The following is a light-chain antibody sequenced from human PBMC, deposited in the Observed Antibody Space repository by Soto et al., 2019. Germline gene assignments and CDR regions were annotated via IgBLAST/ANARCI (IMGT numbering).Light chain of an antibody. Sequence: QMTQSPSSLSASVGDIVTVACRASQRISNSLNWYQQKPGQAPILLIYSTSSLHTGVPSRFSGRGSGTDFTLTISSLQPEDFATYFCQQSYSAPLTFGGGTKVDIK. J-gene: IGKJ4*01. V-gene: IGKV1-39*01. CDR2: STS. CDR1: QRISNS. CDR3: QQSYSAPLT.